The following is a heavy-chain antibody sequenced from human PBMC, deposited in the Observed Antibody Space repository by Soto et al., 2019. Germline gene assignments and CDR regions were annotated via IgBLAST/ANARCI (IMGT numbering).Heavy chain of an antibody. Sequence: QVQLVESGGGVVQPGRSLRLSCAASGFTFSSYAMHWVRRAPGKGLEWMAVMSYDGSNKYYADSVKGRLTISRDNSKNTLYLQMNRLRPEDTALYYCASDGGAYWGQGTLVIVSS. CDR2: MSYDGSNK. CDR3: ASDGGAY. J-gene: IGHJ4*02. CDR1: GFTFSSYA. D-gene: IGHD3-16*01. V-gene: IGHV3-30-3*01.